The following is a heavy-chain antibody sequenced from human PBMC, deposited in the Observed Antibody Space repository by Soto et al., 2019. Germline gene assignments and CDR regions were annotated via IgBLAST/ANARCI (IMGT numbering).Heavy chain of an antibody. D-gene: IGHD3-10*01. Sequence: QITLKESGPTLVRPTQTLTLTCTFSGFSLSTTGVGVGWIRQPPGKALEWLALIYWDDDKLYSPSLKSRLTITKDTSKVEVILTITNMSPVDTATYYCAQRRRDYGLGRERAHYFDPWGQGTLVTVSS. J-gene: IGHJ5*02. CDR2: IYWDDDK. CDR3: AQRRRDYGLGRERAHYFDP. CDR1: GFSLSTTGVG. V-gene: IGHV2-5*02.